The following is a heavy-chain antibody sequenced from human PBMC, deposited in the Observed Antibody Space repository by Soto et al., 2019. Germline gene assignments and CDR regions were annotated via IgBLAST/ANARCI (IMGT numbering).Heavy chain of an antibody. J-gene: IGHJ6*02. Sequence: QVQLVQSGAEVKKPGASVKVSCKASGYTFTSYGISWVRQAPGQGLEWMGWISAYNGNTNYAQKLQGRVTMTTDTSTSTAYMELRSLRSDDPAVYYCARARRIMITFGGVIVIPGPYGMDVWGQGTTVTVSS. D-gene: IGHD3-16*02. V-gene: IGHV1-18*01. CDR3: ARARRIMITFGGVIVIPGPYGMDV. CDR2: ISAYNGNT. CDR1: GYTFTSYG.